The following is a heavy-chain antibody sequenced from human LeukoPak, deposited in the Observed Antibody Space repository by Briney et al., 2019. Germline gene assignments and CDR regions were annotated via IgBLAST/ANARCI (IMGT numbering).Heavy chain of an antibody. D-gene: IGHD6-13*01. J-gene: IGHJ5*01. V-gene: IGHV3-49*04. CDR1: GFTFTDYW. CDR2: IRAKAHGGTT. CDR3: TRDKGYSWFAEWFDS. Sequence: GALRLSCAASGFTFTDYWMSWVRQAPGKGPEWVGFIRAKAHGGTTEKAASLEGRFTISRDDSRNIVYLQMNSLKIEDTAIYYCTRDKGYSWFAEWFDSWGQGTLVTVSS.